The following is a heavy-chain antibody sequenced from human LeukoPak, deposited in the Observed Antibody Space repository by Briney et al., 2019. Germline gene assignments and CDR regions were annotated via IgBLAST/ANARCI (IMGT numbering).Heavy chain of an antibody. CDR3: AREVGYCSSTSCCTWDY. V-gene: IGHV1-69*13. J-gene: IGHJ4*02. D-gene: IGHD2-2*02. CDR2: IIPIFGTA. CDR1: GGTFSSYA. Sequence: SVKVSXKASGGTFSSYAISWVRQAPGQGLEWMGGIIPIFGTANYAQKSQGRVTITADESTSTAYMELSSLRSEDTAVYYCAREVGYCSSTSCCTWDYWGQGTLVTVSS.